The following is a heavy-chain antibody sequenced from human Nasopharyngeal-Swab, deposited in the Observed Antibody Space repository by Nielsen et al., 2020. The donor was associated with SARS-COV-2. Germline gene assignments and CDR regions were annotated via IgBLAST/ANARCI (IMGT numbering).Heavy chain of an antibody. CDR2: IRSKSNNYAT. CDR1: GFTFSGSA. V-gene: IGHV3-73*01. J-gene: IGHJ3*02. D-gene: IGHD2-2*01. CDR3: ASGGGSAYCSSTTCWDAFDI. Sequence: GGSLRLSCAASGFTFSGSAMHWVRQASGKGLEWVGRIRSKSNNYATAYAASVKGRFTISRDDSKNTAYLQMNSLKTEDTAVYYCASGGGSAYCSSTTCWDAFDIWGQGTMVTASS.